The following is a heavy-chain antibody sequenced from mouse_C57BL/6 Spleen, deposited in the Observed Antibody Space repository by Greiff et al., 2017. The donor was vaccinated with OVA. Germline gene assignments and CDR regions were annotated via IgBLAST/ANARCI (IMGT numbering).Heavy chain of an antibody. CDR3: ASWAQYYFDD. J-gene: IGHJ2*01. CDR1: GYAFSSSW. V-gene: IGHV1-82*01. Sequence: QVQLQQSGPELVKPGASVKISCKASGYAFSSSWLNWVQQRPGKGLEWIGRLYPGDGDTNYNGKFKGKATLTADKSSSTAYMQLSSLTSEDSAVYFCASWAQYYFDDWGKGTTLTVSS. D-gene: IGHD4-1*01. CDR2: LYPGDGDT.